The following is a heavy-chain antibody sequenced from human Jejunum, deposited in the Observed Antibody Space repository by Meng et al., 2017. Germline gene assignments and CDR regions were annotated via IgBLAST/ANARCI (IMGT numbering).Heavy chain of an antibody. CDR2: LYSGDAT. D-gene: IGHD3/OR15-3a*01. V-gene: IGHV3-53*05. Sequence: GESLKISCAAPGFTVSSNYMTWVRQAPGKGLEWVSILYSGDATYYEDSVKGRFTISRDNSKNTLYLQMNSLRVEDTAVYYCARDHGRSLIYRLGQGTLVTVSS. CDR3: ARDHGRSLIYR. CDR1: GFTVSSNY. J-gene: IGHJ5*02.